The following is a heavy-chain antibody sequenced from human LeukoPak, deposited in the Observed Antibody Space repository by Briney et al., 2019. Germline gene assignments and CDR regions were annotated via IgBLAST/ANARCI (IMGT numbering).Heavy chain of an antibody. D-gene: IGHD5-12*01. Sequence: SETLSLTCTVSRGSISSQYWSWVRQLPGKGLEWIGYIYYNGSTNYNPSLKSRVTISIDTSKNQFSLRLSSVTAVDTAVYYCARVSGATITTYYGMDVWGQGTTVTVS. CDR2: IYYNGST. CDR1: RGSISSQY. J-gene: IGHJ6*02. CDR3: ARVSGATITTYYGMDV. V-gene: IGHV4-59*11.